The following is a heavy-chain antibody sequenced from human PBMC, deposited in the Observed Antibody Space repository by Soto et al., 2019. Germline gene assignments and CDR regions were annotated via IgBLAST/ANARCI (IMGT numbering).Heavy chain of an antibody. V-gene: IGHV3-74*01. CDR2: INSDGSST. D-gene: IGHD6-13*01. Sequence: PGGSLRLSCAASGFTFSSYWMHWVRQAPGKGLVWVSRINSDGSSTSYADSVKGRFTISRDNAKNTLYLQMNSLRAEDTAVYYCARDIAAAAHAYYYYYGMDVWGQGTTVTVSS. CDR3: ARDIAAAAHAYYYYYGMDV. J-gene: IGHJ6*02. CDR1: GFTFSSYW.